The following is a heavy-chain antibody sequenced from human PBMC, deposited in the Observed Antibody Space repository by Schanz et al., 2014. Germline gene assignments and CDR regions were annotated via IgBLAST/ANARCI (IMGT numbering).Heavy chain of an antibody. D-gene: IGHD1-1*01. CDR3: AIPRGSYAPNWSEARYFQH. CDR1: GGSFIGYD. Sequence: QVRLQQWGAGLLKPSGTLSLTCAVYGGSFIGYDWSWIRQFPGQDLEWIGDINHYGRTNYNPSLMGRVSISIDASQNHFSLKMPSVTAADTAIYYCAIPRGSYAPNWSEARYFQHWGQGSLVTVSS. V-gene: IGHV4-34*01. CDR2: INHYGRT. J-gene: IGHJ1*01.